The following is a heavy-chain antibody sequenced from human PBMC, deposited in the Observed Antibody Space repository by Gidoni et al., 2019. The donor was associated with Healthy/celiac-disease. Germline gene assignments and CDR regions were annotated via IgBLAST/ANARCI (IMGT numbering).Heavy chain of an antibody. J-gene: IGHJ4*02. V-gene: IGHV3-30-3*01. CDR3: ASRITMVRGVIETMDY. D-gene: IGHD3-10*01. Sequence: QVQLVESGGGVVQPGRSLRLSCAASGFTFISYAMHWVRQAPGKGVEWVAVISYDGSNKYYAESVKGRFTISRDNSKNTLYLQMNSLRAEDTAVYYCASRITMVRGVIETMDYWGQGTLVTVSS. CDR2: ISYDGSNK. CDR1: GFTFISYA.